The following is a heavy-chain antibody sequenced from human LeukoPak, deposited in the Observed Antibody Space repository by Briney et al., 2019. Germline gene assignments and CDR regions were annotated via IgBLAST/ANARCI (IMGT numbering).Heavy chain of an antibody. CDR3: ARETYYGSGSLYYFDY. D-gene: IGHD3-10*01. CDR1: GFIFSSYE. CDR2: ISTSGSTI. J-gene: IGHJ4*02. V-gene: IGHV3-48*03. Sequence: GGSLRLSYAASGFIFSSYEINWVRQAPGKGLEWISYISTSGSTIYYADSVKGRFTISRDNAKNSLYLQMNSLRAEDTAVYYCARETYYGSGSLYYFDYWGQGTLVTVSS.